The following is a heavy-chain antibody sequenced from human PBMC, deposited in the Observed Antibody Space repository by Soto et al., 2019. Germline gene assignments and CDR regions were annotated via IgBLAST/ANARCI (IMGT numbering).Heavy chain of an antibody. J-gene: IGHJ1*01. CDR3: GSYGVVTAIQYCQP. CDR2: MIPIFGTA. D-gene: IGHD2-21*02. Sequence: QVQLVQSGAEVKKPGSSVKVSCKASGGTFSSYAISWVRQAPGQGLEWMGGMIPIFGTANYAQKFQGSVKITGDASTGTADMELSRLSCAGTSVYNCGSYGVVTAIQYCQPLVPGTSVALSS. CDR1: GGTFSSYA. V-gene: IGHV1-69*12.